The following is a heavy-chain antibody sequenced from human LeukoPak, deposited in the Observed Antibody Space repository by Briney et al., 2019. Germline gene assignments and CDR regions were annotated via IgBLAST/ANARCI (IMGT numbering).Heavy chain of an antibody. Sequence: PSETLSLTCAVYGGSFSGYYWSWIRQPPGKGLEWIGEINHSGSPNYNPSLKSRVTISVDTSKNQFSLKLSSVTAADTAVYYCARAIVATPGYWGQGTLVTVSS. J-gene: IGHJ4*02. D-gene: IGHD5-12*01. V-gene: IGHV4-34*01. CDR3: ARAIVATPGY. CDR2: INHSGSP. CDR1: GGSFSGYY.